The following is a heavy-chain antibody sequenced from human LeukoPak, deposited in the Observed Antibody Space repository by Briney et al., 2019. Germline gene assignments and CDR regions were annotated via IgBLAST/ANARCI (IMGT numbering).Heavy chain of an antibody. CDR3: ARHYYDRSDSYSFDY. CDR2: IFSSGST. V-gene: IGHV4-59*08. CDR1: GGSISGYY. J-gene: IGHJ4*02. Sequence: PSETLSLPCTVSGGSISGYYWSWLRQPPGKGLEWFGYIFSSGSTNYNPSLKSRVTISEDTSVIQISLRLSSVTAADTAVYYCARHYYDRSDSYSFDYWGQGTLVTVSS. D-gene: IGHD3-22*01.